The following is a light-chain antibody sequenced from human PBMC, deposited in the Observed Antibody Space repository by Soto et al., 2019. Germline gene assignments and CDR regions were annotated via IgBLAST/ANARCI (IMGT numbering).Light chain of an antibody. CDR2: DDS. CDR1: SSNIGAGYD. J-gene: IGLJ2*01. V-gene: IGLV1-40*01. Sequence: QSVLTQPPSVSGAPGQRVTISCTGSSSNIGAGYDVHWYQQLPGTAPKLLIYDDSKRPSGVPDRFSGSKSGTSASLAITGLQAEDEADYYYQSYDSSFSGSKVVFGGGTKLTVL. CDR3: QSYDSSFSGSKVV.